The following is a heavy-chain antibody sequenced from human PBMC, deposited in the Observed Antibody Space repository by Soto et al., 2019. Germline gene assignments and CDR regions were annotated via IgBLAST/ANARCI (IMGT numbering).Heavy chain of an antibody. D-gene: IGHD3-3*01. V-gene: IGHV3-74*01. CDR2: INSDGSST. CDR1: GFTFSSYW. CDR3: ARHYYDFWSGYPDY. Sequence: GGSLRLSCAASGFTFSSYWMHWVRQAPGKGLVWVSRINSDGSSTSYADSVKGQFTNYRDNAKNTLYMQMNSLRAEDTAVYYCARHYYDFWSGYPDYWGQGTLVTVSS. J-gene: IGHJ4*02.